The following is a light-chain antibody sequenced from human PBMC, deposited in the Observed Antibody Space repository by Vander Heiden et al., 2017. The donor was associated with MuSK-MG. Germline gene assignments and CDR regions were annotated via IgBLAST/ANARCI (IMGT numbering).Light chain of an antibody. J-gene: IGKJ2*01. CDR1: QSVSSSY. V-gene: IGKV3-20*01. Sequence: EIVLTQSPGTLSLSPGERATLSCSASQSVSSSYLAWYQQKPGQAPRLLIYGASSRATGIPDRFSGRGSGTDFTLTITRLEPEDFAVYYCQQFGSSPRYTFGQGTKLEIK. CDR2: GAS. CDR3: QQFGSSPRYT.